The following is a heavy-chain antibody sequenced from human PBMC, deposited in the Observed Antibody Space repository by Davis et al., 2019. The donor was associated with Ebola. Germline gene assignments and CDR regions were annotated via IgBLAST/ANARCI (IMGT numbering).Heavy chain of an antibody. J-gene: IGHJ6*04. CDR1: GFTFSSYG. CDR2: ISYDGSNK. D-gene: IGHD6-6*01. CDR3: AKDAARIAARPGGWGCTETLRPCGMDV. V-gene: IGHV3-30*18. Sequence: PGGSLRLSCAASGFTFSSYGMHWVRQAPGKGLEWVAVISYDGSNKYYADSVKGRFTISRDNSKNTLYLQMNSLRAEDTAVYYCAKDAARIAARPGGWGCTETLRPCGMDVWGKGTTVTVSS.